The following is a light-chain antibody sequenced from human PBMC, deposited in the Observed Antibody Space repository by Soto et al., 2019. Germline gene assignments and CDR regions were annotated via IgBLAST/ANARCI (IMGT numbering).Light chain of an antibody. CDR2: AAS. J-gene: IGKJ2*01. CDR3: QQYYSYLLT. V-gene: IGKV1-8*01. CDR1: QGISSY. Sequence: AIRMTQSPSSLSASTGDRVTITCRASQGISSYLAWYQQKPGQAPKLLIYAASTLQSGVPSRFSGSGSGTDFTLTISCLQSEDFATYYCQQYYSYLLTFGQGTKLEIK.